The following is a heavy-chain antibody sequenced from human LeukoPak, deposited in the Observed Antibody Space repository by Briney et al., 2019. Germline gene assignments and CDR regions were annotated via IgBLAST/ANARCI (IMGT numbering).Heavy chain of an antibody. D-gene: IGHD4-23*01. CDR1: GYIFSTFW. CDR3: ASITAVAHAFNI. J-gene: IGHJ3*02. V-gene: IGHV5-51*01. CDR2: IYPGDSDT. Sequence: GESLQISCKGSGYIFSTFWIGWVRQVPGKGLEWMGIIYPGDSDTRYSPSFQGQVTFSADKSINTAYLQWSSLKASDSAMYYCASITAVAHAFNIWGQGTLVTVSS.